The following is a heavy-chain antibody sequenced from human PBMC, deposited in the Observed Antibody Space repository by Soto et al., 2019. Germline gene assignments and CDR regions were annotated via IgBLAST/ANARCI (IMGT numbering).Heavy chain of an antibody. CDR2: IWYDGSNK. Sequence: QVQLVESGGGVVQPGRSLRLSCAASGFTFSSYGMHWVRQAPGKGLEWVAVIWYDGSNKYYADSVKGRFTISRDNSKNPLYLQMDSLRAEDTAVYYGARGGVGSSGSPVGPWGQGTLVTVSS. J-gene: IGHJ5*02. D-gene: IGHD3-22*01. V-gene: IGHV3-33*01. CDR3: ARGGVGSSGSPVGP. CDR1: GFTFSSYG.